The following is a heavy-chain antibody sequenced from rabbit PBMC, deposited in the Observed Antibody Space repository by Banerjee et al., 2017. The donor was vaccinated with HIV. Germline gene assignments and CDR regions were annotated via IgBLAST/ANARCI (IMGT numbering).Heavy chain of an antibody. V-gene: IGHV1S47*01. CDR2: IDPVFGST. D-gene: IGHD2-1*01. CDR3: ARDDYGVMWLDL. CDR1: GFDFSSYY. Sequence: QEQLEESGGGRVQPGGSLKLSCKASGFDFSSYYMSWVRQAPGKGLEWIGYIDPVFGSTFYATWVNGRFTISSHTAQNMVSLQMNSLTAADTATYFCARDDYGVMWLDLWGPGTLVTVS. J-gene: IGHJ5*01.